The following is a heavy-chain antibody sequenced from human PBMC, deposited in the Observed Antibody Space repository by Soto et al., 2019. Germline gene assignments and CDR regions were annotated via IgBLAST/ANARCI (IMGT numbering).Heavy chain of an antibody. V-gene: IGHV4-61*01. Sequence: PSETLSLTCTVSGGSISSSSYYWGWIRQPPGKGLEWIGYIYYSGSTNYNPSLKSRVTISVDTSKNQFSLKLSSVTAADTAVYYCARDVGGYYYGSGSYYHQFDPWGQGTLVTVSS. CDR3: ARDVGGYYYGSGSYYHQFDP. J-gene: IGHJ5*02. CDR1: GGSISSSSYY. D-gene: IGHD3-10*01. CDR2: IYYSGST.